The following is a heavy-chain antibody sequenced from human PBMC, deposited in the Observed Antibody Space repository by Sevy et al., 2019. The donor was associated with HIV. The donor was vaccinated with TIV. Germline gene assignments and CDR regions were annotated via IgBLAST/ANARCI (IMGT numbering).Heavy chain of an antibody. J-gene: IGHJ4*02. CDR3: AREDYGNWTKKFDY. Sequence: ASVKVSCKASGYSFTGYYIHWVRQAPGQGLEWMAWINPKKGDTGYAQKFQGRVTLTRDTSISTAYMDLRRLISDDTAIYYCAREDYGNWTKKFDYWGQGTLVTVSS. D-gene: IGHD1-1*01. V-gene: IGHV1-2*02. CDR1: GYSFTGYY. CDR2: INPKKGDT.